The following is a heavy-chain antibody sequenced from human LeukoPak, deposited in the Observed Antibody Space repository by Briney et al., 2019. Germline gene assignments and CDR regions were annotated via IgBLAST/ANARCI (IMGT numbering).Heavy chain of an antibody. V-gene: IGHV4-59*01. CDR3: ARVSGYDWESFYDY. CDR1: GGSISSYY. D-gene: IGHD5-12*01. J-gene: IGHJ4*02. CDR2: IYYSGST. Sequence: SETLSLTCAVSGGSISSYYWSWIRQPPGKGLEWIGYIYYSGSTNYNPSLKSRVTISVDTSKNQFSLKVSSVTAADTAVYYCARVSGYDWESFYDYWGQGTLVTVSS.